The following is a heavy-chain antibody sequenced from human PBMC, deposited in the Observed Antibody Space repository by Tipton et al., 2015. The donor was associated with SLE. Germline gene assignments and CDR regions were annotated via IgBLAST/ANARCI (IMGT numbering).Heavy chain of an antibody. CDR3: ARSGIAARLLDY. CDR1: GFTFSSYS. CDR2: ISSSSSYI. D-gene: IGHD6-6*01. J-gene: IGHJ4*02. V-gene: IGHV3-21*01. Sequence: GSLRLSCAASGFTFSSYSMNWVRQAPGKGLEWVSSISSSSSYIYYADSVKGRFTISRDNAKNSLYLQMNSLRAEDTAVYYCARSGIAARLLDYWGQGTLVTVSS.